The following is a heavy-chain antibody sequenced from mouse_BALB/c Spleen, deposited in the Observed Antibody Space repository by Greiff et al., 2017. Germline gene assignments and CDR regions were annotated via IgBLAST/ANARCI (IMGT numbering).Heavy chain of an antibody. CDR2: ISSGGST. D-gene: IGHD1-1*01. Sequence: VQLKQSGGGLVKPGGSLKLSCAASGFTFSSYAMSWVRQTPEKRLEWVASISSGGSTYYPDSVKGRFTISRDNARNILYLQMSSLRSEDTAMYYCAREENYYGSYFDYWGQGTTLTVSA. V-gene: IGHV5-6-5*01. J-gene: IGHJ2*01. CDR1: GFTFSSYA. CDR3: AREENYYGSYFDY.